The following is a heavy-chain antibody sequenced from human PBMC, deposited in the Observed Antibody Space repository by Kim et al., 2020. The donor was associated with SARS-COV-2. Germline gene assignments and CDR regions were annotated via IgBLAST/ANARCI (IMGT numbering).Heavy chain of an antibody. D-gene: IGHD5-12*01. CDR3: ATMATMSERAFDI. J-gene: IGHJ3*02. Sequence: YAQKFQGRVTMTRDTSTSTVYMELSSLRSEDTAVYYCATMATMSERAFDIWGQGTMVTVSS. V-gene: IGHV1-46*01.